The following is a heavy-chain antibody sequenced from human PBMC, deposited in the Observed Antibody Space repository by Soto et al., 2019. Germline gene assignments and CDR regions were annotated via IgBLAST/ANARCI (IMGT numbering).Heavy chain of an antibody. D-gene: IGHD4-17*01. V-gene: IGHV1-18*01. Sequence: QAHLVQSGPEVKKPGASVKVSCKGSGYIFTSYGIAWVRQAPGQGLEWMGWISAHNRNTEYAQKFQGRVTVTRDTSTSTAYLELRSLRSDDTALYYCARGRYGDYWGQGALVTVSS. J-gene: IGHJ4*02. CDR2: ISAHNRNT. CDR1: GYIFTSYG. CDR3: ARGRYGDY.